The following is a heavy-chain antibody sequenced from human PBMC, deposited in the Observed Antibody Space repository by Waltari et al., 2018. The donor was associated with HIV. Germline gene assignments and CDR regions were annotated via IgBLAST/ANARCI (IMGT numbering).Heavy chain of an antibody. Sequence: SYYWSWMRQPPGKGLEWSGNIDYTGRANYNPSLKTRVTIPADTSKNHLSLKLPSVTAGDTAIYDCARVVASAGLRLDRWVQGSLVTVSS. CDR1: SYY. CDR2: IDYTGRA. J-gene: IGHJ5*02. CDR3: ARVVASAGLRLDR. D-gene: IGHD2-21*01. V-gene: IGHV4-59*12.